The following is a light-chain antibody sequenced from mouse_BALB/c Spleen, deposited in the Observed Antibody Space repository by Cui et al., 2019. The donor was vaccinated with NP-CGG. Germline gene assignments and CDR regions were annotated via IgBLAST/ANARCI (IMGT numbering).Light chain of an antibody. CDR3: ALWYSNHWV. J-gene: IGLJ1*01. CDR2: GTN. CDR1: TGAVTTSNY. V-gene: IGLV1*01. Sequence: AVVTHESAFPTSPGETVTLTCRSSTGAVTTSNYANWIQEKPDHLVTGLIGGTNNRAPGVPARFSGSLIGDKAALTITGAQTEDEAIYFCALWYSNHWVFGGGTKLTVL.